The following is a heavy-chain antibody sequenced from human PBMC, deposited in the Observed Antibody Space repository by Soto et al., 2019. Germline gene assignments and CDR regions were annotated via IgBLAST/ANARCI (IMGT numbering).Heavy chain of an antibody. CDR2: ISSTGRTI. Sequence: GGSLRLSCGASGFTFSNYYMSWVRQAPVNGLEWVSYISSTGRTIYYADSVKGRFTVSRDNAQNSLSLKLNSLRVEDTAVYYCARSYSSGWEFDYWGQGTQVTVSS. CDR3: ARSYSSGWEFDY. J-gene: IGHJ4*02. CDR1: GFTFSNYY. D-gene: IGHD6-19*01. V-gene: IGHV3-11*01.